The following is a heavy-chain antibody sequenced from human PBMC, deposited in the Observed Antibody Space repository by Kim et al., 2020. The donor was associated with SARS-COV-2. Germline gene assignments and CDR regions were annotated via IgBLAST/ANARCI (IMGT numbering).Heavy chain of an antibody. CDR3: ARSNVRGYYDSSGPSDY. Sequence: GASLKISCKGSGYSFTSYWIGWVRQMPGKGLEWMGIIYPGDSDTRYSPSFQGQVTISADKYISTAYLQWSSLKASDTAMYYCARSNVRGYYDSSGPSDYWGQGTLVTVSS. V-gene: IGHV5-51*01. CDR2: IYPGDSDT. CDR1: GYSFTSYW. J-gene: IGHJ4*02. D-gene: IGHD3-22*01.